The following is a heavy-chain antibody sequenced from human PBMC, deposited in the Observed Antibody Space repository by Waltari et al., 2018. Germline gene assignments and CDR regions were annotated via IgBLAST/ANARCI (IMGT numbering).Heavy chain of an antibody. CDR2: IDNSGEDT. V-gene: IGHV3-23*01. CDR1: GFDYSSYA. J-gene: IGHJ4*02. CDR3: AKDSGFSMIRGRENS. D-gene: IGHD3-10*01. Sequence: VYLMESGGGLVQPGGSLRLSCVGSGFDYSSYAMGWVRQAPGKGLEWVSGIDNSGEDTYYADSVKGRFTISRDDSKKTLYLQMNSLRVEDTAIYYCAKDSGFSMIRGRENSWGQGTLVAVSS.